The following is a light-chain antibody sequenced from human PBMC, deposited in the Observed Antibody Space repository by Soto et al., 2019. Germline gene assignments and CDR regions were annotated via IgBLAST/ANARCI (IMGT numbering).Light chain of an antibody. CDR1: SSDVGAYNY. CDR2: DVS. V-gene: IGLV2-14*03. Sequence: SALTQPASVSGSPGQSITISCTGTSSDVGAYNYVSWYQQHPGKVPKLMIYDVSNRPSGVSNRFSGSKSGNTASLTLSGLQAEDEADYYCSSYTNSKSYVFGTGTKLTVL. J-gene: IGLJ1*01. CDR3: SSYTNSKSYV.